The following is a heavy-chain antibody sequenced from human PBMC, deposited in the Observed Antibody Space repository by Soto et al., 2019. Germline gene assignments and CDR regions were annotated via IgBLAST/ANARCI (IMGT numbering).Heavy chain of an antibody. CDR1: GFTFRNYD. CDR3: ARTDRDFYGLDV. J-gene: IGHJ6*02. Sequence: EVQLVESGGGLVQPGGSLRLSCEASGFTFRNYDMHWVRQGTGKGLEWVSGISAAGDPDYADSVEGRFTNSRENAQNSFFLQMNSLRVGDTAVYYCARTDRDFYGLDVWGQRTTVIVSS. V-gene: IGHV3-13*05. CDR2: ISAAGDP.